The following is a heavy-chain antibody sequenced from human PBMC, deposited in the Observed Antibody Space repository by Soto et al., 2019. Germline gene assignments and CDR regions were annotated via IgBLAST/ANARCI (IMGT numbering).Heavy chain of an antibody. D-gene: IGHD1-26*01. V-gene: IGHV4-59*01. CDR2: IYYSGST. Sequence: SETLSLTCTVSGGSISSYYWSWIRQPPGKGLEWIGHIYYSGSTNYNPSLKSRVTISVDTSKNQFSLKLSSVTAADTAVYYCARGWELRFDYWGQGTLVTVSS. CDR1: GGSISSYY. CDR3: ARGWELRFDY. J-gene: IGHJ4*02.